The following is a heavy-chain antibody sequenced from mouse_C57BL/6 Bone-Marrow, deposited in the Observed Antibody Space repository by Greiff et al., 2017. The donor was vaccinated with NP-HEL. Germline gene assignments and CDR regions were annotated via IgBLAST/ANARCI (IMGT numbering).Heavy chain of an antibody. CDR2: IRNKANNHAT. V-gene: IGHV6-6*01. CDR1: GFTFSDAW. D-gene: IGHD1-1*01. Sequence: EVQVVESGGGLVQPGGSMKLSCAASGFTFSDAWMDWVRQSPEKGLEWVAEIRNKANNHATYYAESVKGRFTISRDDSKSSVYLQMNSVRAEDTGIYYCTRRGDYYGSSPWFAYWGQGTLVTVSA. J-gene: IGHJ3*01. CDR3: TRRGDYYGSSPWFAY.